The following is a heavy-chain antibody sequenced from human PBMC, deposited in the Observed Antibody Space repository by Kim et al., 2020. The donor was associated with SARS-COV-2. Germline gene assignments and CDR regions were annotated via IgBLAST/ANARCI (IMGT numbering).Heavy chain of an antibody. CDR3: GRHRGEGVDV. V-gene: IGHV4-59*08. J-gene: IGHJ6*04. D-gene: IGHD3-10*01. Sequence: SETLSLTCTVSGYSISGSYWSWIRQPPGKGLEWIGYIYYSGNTNYTPSLKSRVTISVDTSKNQFSLKLSSVTAADTAVYYCGRHRGEGVDVWGKGTTVTVSS. CDR2: IYYSGNT. CDR1: GYSISGSY.